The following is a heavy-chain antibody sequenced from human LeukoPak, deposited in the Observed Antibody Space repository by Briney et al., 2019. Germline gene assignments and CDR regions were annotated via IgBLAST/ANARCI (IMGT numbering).Heavy chain of an antibody. J-gene: IGHJ4*02. Sequence: PGGSLRLSCAASGFTFDDYAMHWVRQAPGKGLEWVSGISWNSGSIGYADSVKGRFTISRDNAKNSLYLQMNSLRAEDTALYYCAKDRAQFEYFDYWGQGTLVTVSS. CDR3: AKDRAQFEYFDY. D-gene: IGHD5-24*01. CDR1: GFTFDDYA. CDR2: ISWNSGSI. V-gene: IGHV3-9*01.